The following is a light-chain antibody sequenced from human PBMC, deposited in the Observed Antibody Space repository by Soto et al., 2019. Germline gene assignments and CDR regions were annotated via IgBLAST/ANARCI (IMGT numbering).Light chain of an antibody. CDR3: QQLNSYPFT. Sequence: DIQMTQSPSSVSASVGDGVTIKCRASQGIGSSLAWYQQKPGKAPNLLIYAASTLQSGVPSRFSGSGSGTEFTLTISSLQPEDFATYYCQQLNSYPFTFGQGTRLEIK. CDR1: QGIGSS. CDR2: AAS. J-gene: IGKJ5*01. V-gene: IGKV1-9*01.